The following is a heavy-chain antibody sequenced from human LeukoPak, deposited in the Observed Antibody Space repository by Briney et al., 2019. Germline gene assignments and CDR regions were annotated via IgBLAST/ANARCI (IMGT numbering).Heavy chain of an antibody. CDR1: GFTFSTYS. Sequence: HTGGSLRLSCAASGFTFSTYSMNWVRQAPGKGLEWVSDISSGGSSIYYADSVKGRFTISRDNAKNSLYLQMNSLRAEDTAVYYCARGSGSYFGWVDYWGQGTLVTDSS. V-gene: IGHV3-48*04. J-gene: IGHJ4*02. CDR2: ISSGGSSI. D-gene: IGHD1-26*01. CDR3: ARGSGSYFGWVDY.